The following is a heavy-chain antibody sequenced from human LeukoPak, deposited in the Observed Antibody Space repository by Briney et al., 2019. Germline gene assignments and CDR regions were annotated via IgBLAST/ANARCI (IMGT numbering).Heavy chain of an antibody. Sequence: GASVKVSCKASGYTFTGYYMHWVRQAPGQGLEWVGWINPNSGGTNYAQKFQGRVIMTRDTSISTAYMELSRLRSDDTAVYYCARDSGWYWFDPWGQGTLVTVSS. CDR2: INPNSGGT. CDR1: GYTFTGYY. J-gene: IGHJ5*02. V-gene: IGHV1-2*02. D-gene: IGHD6-19*01. CDR3: ARDSGWYWFDP.